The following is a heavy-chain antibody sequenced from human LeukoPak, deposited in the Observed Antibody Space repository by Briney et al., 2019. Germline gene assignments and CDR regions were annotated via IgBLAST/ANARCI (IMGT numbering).Heavy chain of an antibody. V-gene: IGHV3-48*01. CDR2: ISSSSSII. CDR3: ARDWDSSGWYVGN. Sequence: GGSLRLSCAASGFTFSSYSMNWVRQAPGKGPEWVSYISSSSSIIYYADSVKGRFTISRDNAKNSLYLQMNSLRAEDTAVYYCARDWDSSGWYVGNWGQGTLVTVSS. D-gene: IGHD6-19*01. CDR1: GFTFSSYS. J-gene: IGHJ4*02.